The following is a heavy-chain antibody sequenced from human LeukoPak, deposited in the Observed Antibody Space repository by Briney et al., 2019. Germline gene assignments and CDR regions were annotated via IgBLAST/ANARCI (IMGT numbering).Heavy chain of an antibody. J-gene: IGHJ4*02. D-gene: IGHD6-19*01. CDR3: ARSIAVAGAFDY. CDR1: GFTFSSYS. V-gene: IGHV3-48*02. Sequence: PGGSLRLSCAASGFTFSSYSMTWVRQAPGKGLEWVSYISSSSTIYYADSVKGRFTISRDNAKNSLYLQMNSLRDEDTAVYYCARSIAVAGAFDYWGQGTLVTVSS. CDR2: ISSSSTI.